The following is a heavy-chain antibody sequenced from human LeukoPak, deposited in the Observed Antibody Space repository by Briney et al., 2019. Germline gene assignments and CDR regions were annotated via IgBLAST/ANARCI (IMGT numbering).Heavy chain of an antibody. Sequence: GGSLRLSCAASGFIFSSYVMTWVRQAPGKGLESVSYISSSGSTILYADSVKGRFTISRDNAKNSPYLQMNSLRGEDTAVYYCARVWSGYSNSDYWGQGTLVTVSA. CDR3: ARVWSGYSNSDY. CDR1: GFIFSSYV. V-gene: IGHV3-48*01. D-gene: IGHD3-3*01. CDR2: ISSSGSTI. J-gene: IGHJ4*02.